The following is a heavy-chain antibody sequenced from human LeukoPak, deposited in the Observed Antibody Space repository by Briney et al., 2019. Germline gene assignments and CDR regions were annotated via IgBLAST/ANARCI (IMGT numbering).Heavy chain of an antibody. J-gene: IGHJ4*02. V-gene: IGHV3-23*01. CDR1: GFTFSRYA. D-gene: IGHD3-22*01. Sequence: GGSLRLSCAASGFTFSRYAMSWVRQAPGKGLEWVSAISGSGGSTYYADSVKGRFTISRDNSKNTLYLQMNSLRAEDTAVYYCAKDLESVYYYDSSGYYSRPGYFDYWGQGTLVTVSS. CDR2: ISGSGGST. CDR3: AKDLESVYYYDSSGYYSRPGYFDY.